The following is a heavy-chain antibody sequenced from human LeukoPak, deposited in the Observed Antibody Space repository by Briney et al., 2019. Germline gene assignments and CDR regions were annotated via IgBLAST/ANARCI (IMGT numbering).Heavy chain of an antibody. D-gene: IGHD2-21*02. CDR1: GFTFSNSW. J-gene: IGHJ4*02. Sequence: GGSLRLSCAASGFTFSNSWMTWVRQAPGKGLEWVAKINQDGGEKVYVDSEKGRFTISRDNAEYSLYLQMSSLRAEDTAVYYCARAKTCGGDCYHFDYWGQGTLVTVSS. CDR3: ARAKTCGGDCYHFDY. V-gene: IGHV3-7*03. CDR2: INQDGGEK.